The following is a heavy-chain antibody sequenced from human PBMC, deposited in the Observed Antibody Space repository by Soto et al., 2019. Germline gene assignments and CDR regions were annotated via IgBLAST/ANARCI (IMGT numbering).Heavy chain of an antibody. D-gene: IGHD5-18*01. CDR3: ATRDTGRVY. Sequence: SETLSLTCAVSGVSIGSHDWWTWVRQPPGKGLEWIGESHQSGNTHYNSSLESRVTISLDKSKNHFSLQLSSVTVADTAVYYCATRDTGRVYWGQGTLVTVSS. CDR2: SHQSGNT. V-gene: IGHV4-4*02. J-gene: IGHJ4*02. CDR1: GVSIGSHDW.